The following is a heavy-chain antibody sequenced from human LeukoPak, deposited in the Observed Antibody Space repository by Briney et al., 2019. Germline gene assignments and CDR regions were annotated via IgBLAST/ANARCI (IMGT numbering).Heavy chain of an antibody. CDR3: AKGRTLVGGSTRSYDY. D-gene: IGHD1-26*01. CDR1: GFTFSSYS. Sequence: PGGTLRLSCAASGFTFSSYSMSWVRQAPGKGLEWVSVISGGGGETLYADSVKGRFTISRDNSKNTLYLQMNSLRVEDTAVYYCAKGRTLVGGSTRSYDYWGQGTLVTVSS. J-gene: IGHJ4*02. CDR2: ISGGGGET. V-gene: IGHV3-23*01.